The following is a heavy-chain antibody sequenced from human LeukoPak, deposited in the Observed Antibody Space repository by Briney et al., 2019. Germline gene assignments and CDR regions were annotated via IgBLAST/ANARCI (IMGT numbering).Heavy chain of an antibody. Sequence: GGSLRPSCEVSAFTFISYSMSWVRHPPKKCLDWVSCFITNGGRPSYADSVKGRLTISRDNPRNMLYMEMNSLRAEDTAVYYCSVMHRYYDGSGYWVQWGQGTLVTVSS. CDR1: AFTFISYS. D-gene: IGHD3-22*01. CDR3: SVMHRYYDGSGYWVQ. J-gene: IGHJ4*02. V-gene: IGHV3-23*01. CDR2: FITNGGRP.